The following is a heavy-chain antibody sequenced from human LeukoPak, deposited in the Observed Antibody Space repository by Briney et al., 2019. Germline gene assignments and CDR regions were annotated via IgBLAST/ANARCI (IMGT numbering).Heavy chain of an antibody. CDR3: ARDVPYYDFWSGALDNWFDP. D-gene: IGHD3-3*01. J-gene: IGHJ5*02. Sequence: SETLSLTCTVSGGSISSYYWSWIRQPPGKGLEWIGYIYYSGSTNYNPSLKSRVTISVDTSKNQFSLKLSSVIAADTAVYYCARDVPYYDFWSGALDNWFDPWGQGTLVTVSS. CDR2: IYYSGST. V-gene: IGHV4-59*01. CDR1: GGSISSYY.